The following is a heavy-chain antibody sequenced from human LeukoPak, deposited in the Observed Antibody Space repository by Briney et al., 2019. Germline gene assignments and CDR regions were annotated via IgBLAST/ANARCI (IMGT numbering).Heavy chain of an antibody. J-gene: IGHJ4*02. CDR3: AKDRAVSYGSGSYLDYFDY. Sequence: PGGSLRLSCAASGFTFSSYAMSWVRQAPGKGLEWVSAISGSGGSTYYADSVKGRFTISRDNSKNTLYLQMNSLRAEDTAVYYCAKDRAVSYGSGSYLDYFDYWGQGTLVTVSS. CDR2: ISGSGGST. CDR1: GFTFSSYA. D-gene: IGHD3-10*01. V-gene: IGHV3-23*01.